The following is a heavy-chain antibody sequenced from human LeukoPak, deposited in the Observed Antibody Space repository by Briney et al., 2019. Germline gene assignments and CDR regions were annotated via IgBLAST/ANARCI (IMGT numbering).Heavy chain of an antibody. CDR3: AREPPATIFGVVLNYYYYGMDV. D-gene: IGHD3-3*01. V-gene: IGHV1-18*01. CDR1: GYTFTSYG. Sequence: ASVKVSCKASGYTFTSYGISWVRQAPGQGLEWMGWISAYNGNTNYAQKLQGRVTMTTDTPTSTAYMELRSLRSDDTAVYYCAREPPATIFGVVLNYYYYGMDVWGQGTTVTVSS. CDR2: ISAYNGNT. J-gene: IGHJ6*02.